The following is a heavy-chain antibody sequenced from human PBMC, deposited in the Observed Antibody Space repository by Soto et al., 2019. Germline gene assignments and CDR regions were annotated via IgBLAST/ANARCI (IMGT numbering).Heavy chain of an antibody. J-gene: IGHJ5*02. CDR1: GFTFSSYS. D-gene: IGHD4-17*01. CDR3: ARESGAGSSTVTLNCFDP. CDR2: ISSSSSTI. V-gene: IGHV3-48*01. Sequence: EVQLVESGGGLVQPGGSLRLSCAASGFTFSSYSMNWVRQAPGKGLEWVSYISSSSSTIYYADSVTGRFTISRDNAKNSLYLQMNSLRAEDTAVYYCARESGAGSSTVTLNCFDPWGQGTLVTVSS.